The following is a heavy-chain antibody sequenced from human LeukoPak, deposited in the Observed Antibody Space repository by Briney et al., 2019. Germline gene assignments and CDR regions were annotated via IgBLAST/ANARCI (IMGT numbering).Heavy chain of an antibody. CDR3: ARDLYYYDSSGYYYVTDY. CDR2: ISSSSSYI. J-gene: IGHJ4*02. V-gene: IGHV3-21*04. Sequence: GGSLRLSCAASGFTFSSYSMNWVRQAPGKGLEWVSSISSSSSYIYYADSVKGRFTISRHNSKNTLYLQMNSLRAEDTAVYYCARDLYYYDSSGYYYVTDYWGQGTLVTVSS. CDR1: GFTFSSYS. D-gene: IGHD3-22*01.